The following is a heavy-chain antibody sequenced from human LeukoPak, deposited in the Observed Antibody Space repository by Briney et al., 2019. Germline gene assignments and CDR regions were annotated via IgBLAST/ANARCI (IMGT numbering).Heavy chain of an antibody. V-gene: IGHV4-39*07. CDR3: ARGSSSRYFYYMDV. D-gene: IGHD2-2*01. J-gene: IGHJ6*03. CDR1: GGSISSSSYY. CDR2: IYYSGST. Sequence: PSETLSLTCTVSGGSISSSSYYWGWIRQPPGKGLEWIGSIYYSGSTYYNPSLKSRVTISVDTSKNQFSLKLSSVTAADTAVYYCARGSSSRYFYYMDVWGKGTTVTVSS.